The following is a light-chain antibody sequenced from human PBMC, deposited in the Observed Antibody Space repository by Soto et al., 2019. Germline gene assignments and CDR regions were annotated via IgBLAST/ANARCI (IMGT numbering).Light chain of an antibody. V-gene: IGKV1-8*01. CDR3: QQANSCPIT. Sequence: AIRMTQSPSSFSASTGDRVTITCRASQGISSYLAWYQQKPGKAPKLLIYAASSLQSGVPSRFSGSGSGTDFTLTISSLQPEDFATYYCQQANSCPITFGQGTRLEN. CDR1: QGISSY. J-gene: IGKJ5*01. CDR2: AAS.